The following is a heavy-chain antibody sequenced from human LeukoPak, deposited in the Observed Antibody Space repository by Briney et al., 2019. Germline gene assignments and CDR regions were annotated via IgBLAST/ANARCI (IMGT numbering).Heavy chain of an antibody. CDR1: GGSISSYY. D-gene: IGHD3-22*01. Sequence: SETLSLTCTVSGGSISSYYWSWIRQPPGKGLEWIGYIYYSGSTNYNPSLKSRVTISVDTSKNQFSLKLSSVTAADTAVYYCARVRRPRLYYYDSSGPGAFDIWGQGTMVTVSS. V-gene: IGHV4-59*01. CDR2: IYYSGST. CDR3: ARVRRPRLYYYDSSGPGAFDI. J-gene: IGHJ3*02.